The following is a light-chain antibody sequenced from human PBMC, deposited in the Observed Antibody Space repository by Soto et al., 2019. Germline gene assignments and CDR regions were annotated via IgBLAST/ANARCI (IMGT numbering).Light chain of an antibody. J-gene: IGLJ2*01. V-gene: IGLV3-21*04. CDR1: NLGSKG. Sequence: SYELTQPPSVSVAPGKTARLTCGGNNLGSKGVQWYQQKPGQAPVLVIYFDSDRPSGIPERFSGSNSGNTATLTISRVEAGDEADYYCQVWDSSSDHVVFGGGTKLTVL. CDR2: FDS. CDR3: QVWDSSSDHVV.